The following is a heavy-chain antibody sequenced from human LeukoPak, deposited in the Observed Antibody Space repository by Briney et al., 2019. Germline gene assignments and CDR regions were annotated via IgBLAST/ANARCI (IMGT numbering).Heavy chain of an antibody. Sequence: SSETLSLTCTVSGGSISSYYWSWIRQPPGKGLEWIRYIYYSGSTNYNPSLKSRVTISVDTSKNQFSLKLSSVTAADTAVYYCAREPLYYDILTGYYEGGYFDYWGQGTLVTVSS. CDR1: GGSISSYY. CDR2: IYYSGST. V-gene: IGHV4-59*01. J-gene: IGHJ4*02. D-gene: IGHD3-9*01. CDR3: AREPLYYDILTGYYEGGYFDY.